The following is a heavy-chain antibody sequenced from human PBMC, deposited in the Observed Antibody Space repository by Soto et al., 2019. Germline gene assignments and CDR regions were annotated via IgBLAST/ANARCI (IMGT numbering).Heavy chain of an antibody. D-gene: IGHD3-9*01. Sequence: QVQLVQSGAEVKKPGSSVKVSCKASGGTFSSYTISWVRQAPGQGLEWMGRIIPILGIANYAQKFQGRVTITADKSTSTVYMELSSLRSEDTAVYYCAKLTIFHYGMDVWGQGTTVTVSS. CDR1: GGTFSSYT. CDR2: IIPILGIA. CDR3: AKLTIFHYGMDV. J-gene: IGHJ6*02. V-gene: IGHV1-69*02.